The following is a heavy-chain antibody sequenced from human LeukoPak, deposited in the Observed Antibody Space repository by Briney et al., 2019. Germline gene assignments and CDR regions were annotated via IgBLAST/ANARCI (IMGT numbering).Heavy chain of an antibody. J-gene: IGHJ4*02. CDR3: AKNIVVVVAATETFDY. CDR1: GFIFSTYA. CDR2: ISGSGGTT. Sequence: GGSLRLSCAASGFIFSTYAMSWVRQAPGKGLEWVSTISGSGGTTYYADSVKGRFTISRDNSKNTLYLQMNSLRAEDTAVYYCAKNIVVVVAATETFDYWGQGTLVTVSS. V-gene: IGHV3-23*01. D-gene: IGHD2-15*01.